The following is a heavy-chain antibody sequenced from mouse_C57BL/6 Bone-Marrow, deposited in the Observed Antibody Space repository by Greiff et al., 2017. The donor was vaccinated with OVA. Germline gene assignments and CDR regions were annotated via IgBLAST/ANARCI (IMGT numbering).Heavy chain of an antibody. CDR1: GYSITSGYY. CDR2: ISYDGSN. CDR3: ARGTFYYYGSSYDV. D-gene: IGHD1-1*01. Sequence: EVKLQESGPGLVKPSQSLSLTCSVTGYSITSGYYWNWIRQFPGNKLEWMGYISYDGSNNYNPSLKNRISITRDTSKNQFFLKLNSVTTEDTATYYCARGTFYYYGSSYDVWGTGTTVTVSS. V-gene: IGHV3-6*01. J-gene: IGHJ1*03.